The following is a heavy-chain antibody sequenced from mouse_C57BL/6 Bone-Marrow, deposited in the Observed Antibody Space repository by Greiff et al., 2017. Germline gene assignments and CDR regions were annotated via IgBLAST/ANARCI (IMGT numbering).Heavy chain of an antibody. CDR2: IRSGGSYT. J-gene: IGHJ2*01. Sequence: EVQGVESGGDLVKPGGSLKFSCAASGFTFSSYCMSWVRQTPDKRLEWVATIRSGGSYTYYPDSVKGRFTISRDNAKNTLYLQMSSLKSEDTAMYYCARLGPLKNDYWGKGTTLTVSS. V-gene: IGHV5-6*01. CDR1: GFTFSSYC. D-gene: IGHD1-3*01. CDR3: ARLGPLKNDY.